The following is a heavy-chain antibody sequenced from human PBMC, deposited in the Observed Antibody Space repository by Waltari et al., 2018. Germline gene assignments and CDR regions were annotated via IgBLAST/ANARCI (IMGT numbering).Heavy chain of an antibody. Sequence: QLQLQESGPRLVRPSETLSPIFRVSGVSITSTRHYWAWIRQSPGQGLEWIGTVSYSGTTYISPSLKSRVSVSRDTSKNQVSLILGSVTAADMAVYYCATYIGASVGTAAFDVWGQGTMVTVSS. D-gene: IGHD5-12*01. CDR2: VSYSGTT. J-gene: IGHJ3*01. CDR3: ATYIGASVGTAAFDV. V-gene: IGHV4-39*01. CDR1: GVSITSTRHY.